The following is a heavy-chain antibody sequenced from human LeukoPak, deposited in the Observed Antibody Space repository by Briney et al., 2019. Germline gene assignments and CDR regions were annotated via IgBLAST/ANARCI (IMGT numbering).Heavy chain of an antibody. CDR2: IYYSGST. D-gene: IGHD3-22*01. Sequence: TSETLSLTCTVSGGSISSYYWSWIRQPPGKGLEWIGYIYYSGSTNYNPSLKSRVTISVDTSKNQFSLKLSSVTAADTAVYYCARLGYYYDSSGYYHFDYWGQGTLVTVSS. J-gene: IGHJ4*02. CDR1: GGSISSYY. V-gene: IGHV4-59*01. CDR3: ARLGYYYDSSGYYHFDY.